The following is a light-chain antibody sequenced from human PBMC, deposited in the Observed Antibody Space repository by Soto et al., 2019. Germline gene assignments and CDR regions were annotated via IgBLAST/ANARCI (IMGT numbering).Light chain of an antibody. CDR3: SSYTNINTRACV. V-gene: IGLV2-14*01. J-gene: IGLJ1*01. Sequence: QSVLTQPASVSGSPGQSITISCTGTSGDIGSYNRVSWYQQHPGKAPKLIIYEVTDRPPGVSNRFSGSKSGNTASLTISGLQAEDEAEYYCSSYTNINTRACVFGTGTKV. CDR2: EVT. CDR1: SGDIGSYNR.